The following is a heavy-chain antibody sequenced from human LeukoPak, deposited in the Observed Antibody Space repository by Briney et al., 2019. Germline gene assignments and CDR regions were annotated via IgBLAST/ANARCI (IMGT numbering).Heavy chain of an antibody. J-gene: IGHJ4*02. CDR3: ARGPELERFDY. CDR2: INHIFGTA. V-gene: IGHV1-69*05. CDR1: GGTFSSYA. D-gene: IGHD1-1*01. Sequence: SLKLSCKASGGTFSSYAINWVRQAPGQGLEWLGGINHIFGTANYAQTFQGRVTITTDESTSTAYLELSSLRSEDTAVYYCARGPELERFDYWGQGTLVTVSS.